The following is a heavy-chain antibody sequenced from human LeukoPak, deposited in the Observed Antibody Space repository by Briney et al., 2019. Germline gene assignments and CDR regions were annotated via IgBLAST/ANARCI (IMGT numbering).Heavy chain of an antibody. J-gene: IGHJ4*02. V-gene: IGHV1-69*04. D-gene: IGHD1-26*01. CDR2: IIPTLGIA. Sequence: SVKVSCKASGGTFSSYAISWVRQAPGQGLEWMGRIIPTLGIANYAQKFQGRVTITADKSTSTAYMELSSLRSEDTAVYYCAREVGATLFDYWGQGTLVTVSS. CDR3: AREVGATLFDY. CDR1: GGTFSSYA.